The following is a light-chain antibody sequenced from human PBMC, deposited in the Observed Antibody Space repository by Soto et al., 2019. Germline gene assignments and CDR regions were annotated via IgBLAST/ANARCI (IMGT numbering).Light chain of an antibody. J-gene: IGKJ5*01. V-gene: IGKV3D-7*01. Sequence: YPGTLYLSLGETASLSCGASRSVSTNYLAWYQQRPGQAPRLLINRASNSATGIPDRFTGRGSGTDFSLTLSSLQPEDFAVDYCQRDYSIPAFGGGTRLEIK. CDR3: QRDYSIPA. CDR1: RSVSTNY. CDR2: RAS.